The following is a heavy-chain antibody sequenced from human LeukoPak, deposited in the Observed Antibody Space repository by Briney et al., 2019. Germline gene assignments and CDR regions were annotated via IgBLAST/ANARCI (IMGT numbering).Heavy chain of an antibody. CDR1: GGTFSSYA. D-gene: IGHD4-17*01. CDR3: ASSDYGDYLFDY. Sequence: SVKVSCKASGGTFSSYAISWVRQAPGQGLEWMGGIIPIFGTANYAQKFQGRVTITTDESTSTAYMELSSLRSEDTAVYYCASSDYGDYLFDYWGQGTLVTVSS. CDR2: IIPIFGTA. V-gene: IGHV1-69*05. J-gene: IGHJ4*02.